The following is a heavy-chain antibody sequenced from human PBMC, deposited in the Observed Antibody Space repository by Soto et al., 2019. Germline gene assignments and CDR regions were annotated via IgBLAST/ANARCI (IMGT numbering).Heavy chain of an antibody. V-gene: IGHV4-59*08. CDR3: ARLSSSWYFDY. Sequence: SETLSLTCSVSGGSISSYYWSWIRQPPGEGLEWIGYISYSGSTKYNPSLKSRVTMSVDTSKNQFSLKLSSVTAADTAVYYCARLSSSWYFDYWGQGTLVTVSS. J-gene: IGHJ4*02. CDR2: ISYSGST. D-gene: IGHD6-13*01. CDR1: GGSISSYY.